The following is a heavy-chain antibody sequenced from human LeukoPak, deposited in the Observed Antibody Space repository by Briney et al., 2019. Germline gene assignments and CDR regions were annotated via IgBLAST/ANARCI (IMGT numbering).Heavy chain of an antibody. D-gene: IGHD3-3*01. CDR1: GGTFSSYA. Sequence: SVKVSCKASGGTFSSYAISWVRQAPGQGLEWMGGIIPIFGTANYAQKFQGRVTITADESTSTAYMELSSLRSEDTAVDYCGRVRGAWSCYYEGLYYYYGTDVWGKGTTVTVSS. J-gene: IGHJ6*04. CDR2: IIPIFGTA. V-gene: IGHV1-69*13. CDR3: GRVRGAWSCYYEGLYYYYGTDV.